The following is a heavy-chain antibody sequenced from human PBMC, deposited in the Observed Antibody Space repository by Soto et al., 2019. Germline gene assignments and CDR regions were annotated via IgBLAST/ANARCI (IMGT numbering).Heavy chain of an antibody. CDR1: GFTFSSYS. J-gene: IGHJ4*02. D-gene: IGHD6-19*01. CDR2: ISSGSNTI. V-gene: IGHV3-48*02. CDR3: ASPRAYSSGWYLDH. Sequence: GGSLRLSCAASGFTFSSYSMNWVRQAPGKGLEWVSYISSGSNTIYYADSVKGRFTISRDNAKNSLYLQMNSLRDEDTAVYYCASPRAYSSGWYLDHWGQGILVTVSS.